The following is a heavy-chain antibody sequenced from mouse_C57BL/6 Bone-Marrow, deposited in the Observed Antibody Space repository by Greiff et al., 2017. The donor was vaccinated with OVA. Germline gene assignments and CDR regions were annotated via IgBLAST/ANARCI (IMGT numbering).Heavy chain of an antibody. V-gene: IGHV1-9*01. Sequence: VQLQQSGAELMKPGASVKLSCKATGFTFTGYWIEWVKQRPGHGLEWIGEILPVSGSTNYNEKFKGKATFTADTSSNTAYMQLSSLTTEDSAIYYCASRDGCNYGAMDYWGQGTSVTVSS. CDR1: GFTFTGYW. CDR3: ASRDGCNYGAMDY. D-gene: IGHD1-1*01. CDR2: ILPVSGST. J-gene: IGHJ4*01.